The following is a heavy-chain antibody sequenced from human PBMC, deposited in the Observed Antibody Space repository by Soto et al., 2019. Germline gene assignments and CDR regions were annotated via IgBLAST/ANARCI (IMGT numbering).Heavy chain of an antibody. V-gene: IGHV3-7*01. CDR3: AGGNALDV. CDR2: IHQDGNEK. Sequence: GGSLRLSCAASRFTFSTYWMTWVRLTPGKGLEWVANIHQDGNEKYYMDSVKGRFTISRDNAKNSLYLQMTSLRAEDTGVYYCAGGNALDVWGQGTTVTVSS. J-gene: IGHJ6*02. CDR1: RFTFSTYW.